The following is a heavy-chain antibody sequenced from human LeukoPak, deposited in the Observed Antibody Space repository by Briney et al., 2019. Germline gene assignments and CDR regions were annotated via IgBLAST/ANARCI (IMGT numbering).Heavy chain of an antibody. J-gene: IGHJ4*02. CDR3: TTDRRN. CDR1: GFTFSSYS. Sequence: GGSLRLSCVASGFTFSSYSLNWVRQAPGKGLEWLSYIRSRGSAIYYADSVKGRFTISRDNAKNPLYLQMNSLRAEDTAVYYCTTDRRNWGQGTLVTVSS. CDR2: IRSRGSAI. V-gene: IGHV3-21*05.